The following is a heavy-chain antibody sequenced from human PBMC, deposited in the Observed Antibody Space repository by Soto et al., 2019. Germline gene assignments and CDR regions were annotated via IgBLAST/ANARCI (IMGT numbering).Heavy chain of an antibody. CDR1: GFTFSSYG. J-gene: IGHJ4*02. CDR2: IWYDGSNK. Sequence: QVQLVESGGGVVQPGRSLRLSCAASGFTFSSYGMHWVRQAPGKGLEWVAVIWYDGSNKYYADSVKGRFTISRDNSKNPLYLQMNSLRAEDTAVYYCARAERNILTGYSPDYWGQGTLVTVSS. V-gene: IGHV3-33*01. CDR3: ARAERNILTGYSPDY. D-gene: IGHD3-9*01.